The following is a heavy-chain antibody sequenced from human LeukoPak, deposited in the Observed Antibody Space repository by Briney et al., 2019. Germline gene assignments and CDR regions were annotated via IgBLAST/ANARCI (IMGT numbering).Heavy chain of an antibody. CDR3: ARDRVSSVADRYYYYGMDV. Sequence: LSLTCPVSGGSISSSSYYWSWIRQHPGKGLEWIGYIYYSGSTYYNPSLKSRVTISVDTSKNQFSLKLSSVTAADTAVYYCARDRVSSVADRYYYYGMDVWGQGTTVTVSS. CDR1: GGSISSSSYY. V-gene: IGHV4-31*03. D-gene: IGHD6-19*01. J-gene: IGHJ6*02. CDR2: IYYSGST.